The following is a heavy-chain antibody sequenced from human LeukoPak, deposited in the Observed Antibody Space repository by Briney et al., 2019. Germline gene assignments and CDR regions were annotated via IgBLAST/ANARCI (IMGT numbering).Heavy chain of an antibody. J-gene: IGHJ4*02. V-gene: IGHV1-69*04. CDR3: ARAAYYYDSSDYYPTWYFDY. CDR2: IIPILGIA. Sequence: ASVKVSCKASGGTFSSYAISWVRQAPGQGLEWMGRIIPILGIANYAQKFQGRVTITADKSTSTAYMELSSLRSEDTAVYYCARAAYYYDSSDYYPTWYFDYWGQGTLVTVSS. D-gene: IGHD3-22*01. CDR1: GGTFSSYA.